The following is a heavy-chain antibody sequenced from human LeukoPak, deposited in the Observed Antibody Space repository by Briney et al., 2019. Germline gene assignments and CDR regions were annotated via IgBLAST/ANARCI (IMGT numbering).Heavy chain of an antibody. CDR2: IFYSGTT. CDR3: ARGGWNKFDY. D-gene: IGHD3-22*01. V-gene: IGHV4-59*01. CDR1: GVSISSYY. J-gene: IGHJ4*02. Sequence: SETLSPTCTVSGVSISSYYWSWIRQPPGKGLEWIGFIFYSGTTNYNPSLKSRVTISVDTSKNQFSLKLSSVTAADTAVYYCARGGWNKFDYWGQGTLVTVSS.